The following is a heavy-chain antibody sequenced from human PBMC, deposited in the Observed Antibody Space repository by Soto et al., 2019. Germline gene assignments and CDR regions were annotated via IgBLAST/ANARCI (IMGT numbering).Heavy chain of an antibody. J-gene: IGHJ4*02. Sequence: SETLSLTCTVSGGSIGSSSYYWGWIRQPPGKGLEWIGSIYYSGSTYYNPSLKSRVTISVDTSKNQFSLKLSSVTAADTAVYYCARQDTVTTRAEPNFDYWGQGTLVTVSS. CDR3: ARQDTVTTRAEPNFDY. CDR2: IYYSGST. V-gene: IGHV4-39*01. D-gene: IGHD4-4*01. CDR1: GGSIGSSSYY.